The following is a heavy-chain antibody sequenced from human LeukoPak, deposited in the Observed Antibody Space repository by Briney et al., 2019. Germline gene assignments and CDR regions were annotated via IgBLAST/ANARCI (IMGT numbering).Heavy chain of an antibody. D-gene: IGHD4-23*01. Sequence: GGSLRLSCAASEFSVGSNYMTWVRQAPGKGLEWVSLIYSGGSTYYADSVKGRFTISRDNSKNTLYLQMNSLRAEDTALYYCARGGSYGGYHSYWGQGTLVTVSS. V-gene: IGHV3-66*01. CDR2: IYSGGST. CDR3: ARGGSYGGYHSY. CDR1: EFSVGSNY. J-gene: IGHJ4*02.